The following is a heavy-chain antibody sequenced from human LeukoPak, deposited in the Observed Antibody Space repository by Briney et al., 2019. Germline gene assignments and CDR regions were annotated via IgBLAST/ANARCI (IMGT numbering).Heavy chain of an antibody. CDR1: GYTFTGYY. V-gene: IGHV1-2*02. CDR2: INPNSGGT. D-gene: IGHD3-10*01. J-gene: IGHJ6*03. CDR3: ARNGGTMVRGVNYYMDV. Sequence: ASVKVSCKASGYTFTGYYMHWVRQAPGQGLEWMGWINPNSGGTNYAQKFQGRVTITRNTSISTAYMELSRLRSDDTAVYYCARNGGTMVRGVNYYMDVWGKGTTVTVSS.